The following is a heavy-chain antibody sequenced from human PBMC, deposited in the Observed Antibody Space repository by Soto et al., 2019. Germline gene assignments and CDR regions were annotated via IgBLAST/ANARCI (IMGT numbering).Heavy chain of an antibody. CDR2: TSFDGFNQ. D-gene: IGHD3-16*02. J-gene: IGHJ4*02. CDR3: ARAPGLAGIILFDY. V-gene: IGHV3-30*03. Sequence: VGSLRLSCAGSGFTFRNYGMQWVRQAPGKGLEWVALTSFDGFNQYYGKSVEGRFTISRDNSKNTLYLQMDSLRPDDSAMYFCARAPGLAGIILFDYWGQGTLVTVSS. CDR1: GFTFRNYG.